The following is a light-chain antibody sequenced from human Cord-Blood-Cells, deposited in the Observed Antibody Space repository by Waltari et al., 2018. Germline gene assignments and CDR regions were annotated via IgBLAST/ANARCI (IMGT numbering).Light chain of an antibody. J-gene: IGLJ1*01. CDR2: GNS. CDR1: SSNIGAGYD. CDR3: QSYDSSLSGSDV. V-gene: IGLV1-40*01. Sequence: QSVLTQPPSVSGAPGQRVTISCTGSSSNIGAGYDVHWYQQLPGTAPKLLIYGNSSRPSGVPDRLSGSESGTSASLAITGLQAEGEADYYGQSYDSSLSGSDVFGTGTKVTVL.